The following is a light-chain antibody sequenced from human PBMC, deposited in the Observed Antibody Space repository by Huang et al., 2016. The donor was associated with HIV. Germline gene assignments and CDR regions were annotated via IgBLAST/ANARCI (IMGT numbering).Light chain of an antibody. Sequence: EIVLTQSPATLSLSPGERATLSCGASQSVSSSYLAWYQQKPDLAPRLLIYDASSRATGIPDRCSGSWSGTDFALTISRREPEDFAVYYCQQYGSSPLTFGGGTKVEIK. CDR2: DAS. CDR1: QSVSSSY. CDR3: QQYGSSPLT. J-gene: IGKJ4*01. V-gene: IGKV3D-20*01.